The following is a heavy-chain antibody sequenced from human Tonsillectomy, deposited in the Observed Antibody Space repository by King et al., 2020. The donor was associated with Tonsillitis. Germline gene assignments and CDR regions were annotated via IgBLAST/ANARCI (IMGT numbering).Heavy chain of an antibody. CDR3: ARFRDGSGWNWYFDL. CDR2: IYYSGST. CDR1: GGSISSYY. D-gene: IGHD3-10*01. V-gene: IGHV4-59*01. Sequence: MQLQESGPGLVKPSETLSLTCTVSGGSISSYYWSWIRQPPGKGLEWIGYIYYSGSTNYNPSLKSRVTISVDTSKNQFSLKLSSVTAADTAVYYCARFRDGSGWNWYFDLWPWHPGHCLL. J-gene: IGHJ2*01.